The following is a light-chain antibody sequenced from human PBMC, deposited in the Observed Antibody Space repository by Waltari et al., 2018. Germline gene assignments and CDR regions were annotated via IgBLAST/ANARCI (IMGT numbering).Light chain of an antibody. Sequence: EILMTQSPATLSVSPGERATLSCRASQSVSSNLAWYQQKPGQALRLLIYDASTRTPSTPARFRGSGSGTEFALTISSLQSEDSAVYYCQQYNHWPPITFGQGTRLEIK. V-gene: IGKV3-15*01. CDR3: QQYNHWPPIT. CDR1: QSVSSN. J-gene: IGKJ5*01. CDR2: DAS.